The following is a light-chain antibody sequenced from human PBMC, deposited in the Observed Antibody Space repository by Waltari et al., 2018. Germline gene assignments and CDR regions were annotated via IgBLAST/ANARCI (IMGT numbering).Light chain of an antibody. CDR1: QSVSSNY. J-gene: IGKJ3*01. Sequence: DIVLTQSPGTLSLSQGDRATFPCRASQSVSSNYLAWYQQKPGQAPRLLIYGASSRATGIPDRFSGSGSGTDFTLTISRLEPEDFAVYYCQQYGSSQFTFGPGTKVDIK. CDR3: QQYGSSQFT. V-gene: IGKV3-20*01. CDR2: GAS.